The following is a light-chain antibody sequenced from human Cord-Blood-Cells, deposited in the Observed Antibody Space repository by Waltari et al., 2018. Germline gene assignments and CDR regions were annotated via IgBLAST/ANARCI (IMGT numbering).Light chain of an antibody. CDR1: SSDVGSYNL. CDR3: CSYAGSSTFVV. Sequence: QSALTQPASVSGSPGQSITISCTGTSSDVGSYNLISWYQQHPVKAPKLMIYEGSKRPSGVSNRFSGSKSGNTASLTSSGLQAEDEADYYCCSYAGSSTFVVFGGGTKLTVL. CDR2: EGS. V-gene: IGLV2-23*03. J-gene: IGLJ2*01.